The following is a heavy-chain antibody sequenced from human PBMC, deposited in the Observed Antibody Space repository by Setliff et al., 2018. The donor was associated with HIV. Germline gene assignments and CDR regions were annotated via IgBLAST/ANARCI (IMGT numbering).Heavy chain of an antibody. CDR2: IIPNSAGT. V-gene: IGHV1-2*06. J-gene: IGHJ3*02. CDR1: GYTFTGYF. D-gene: IGHD2-8*01. CDR3: ATKVYCTNGVCLDAFDI. Sequence: GASVKVSCKASGYTFTGYFIHWVRQAPGQGLGWMGRIIPNSAGTNYAQKFQGRVTMTRDTSISTAYMELSRLRSDDTAVYYCATKVYCTNGVCLDAFDIWGQGTMVTVSS.